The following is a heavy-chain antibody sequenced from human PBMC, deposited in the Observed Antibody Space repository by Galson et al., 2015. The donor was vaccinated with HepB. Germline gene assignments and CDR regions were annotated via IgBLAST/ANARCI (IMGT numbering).Heavy chain of an antibody. J-gene: IGHJ4*02. Sequence: SLRLSCAASGFTFSTYAMSWVRQAPGKGLEWVSSFSGNGDGTYYADSVKGRFTISRDNSKNTLYLEMSSLRAEDTAFYYCAKGLRSLGSGTYDCFDYWGQGALVTVSS. V-gene: IGHV3-23*01. CDR2: FSGNGDGT. D-gene: IGHD1-26*01. CDR3: AKGLRSLGSGTYDCFDY. CDR1: GFTFSTYA.